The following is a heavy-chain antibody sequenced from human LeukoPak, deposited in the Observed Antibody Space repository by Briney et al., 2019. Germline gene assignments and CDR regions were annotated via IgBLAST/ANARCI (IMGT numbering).Heavy chain of an antibody. CDR2: ISAYNGNT. D-gene: IGHD3-22*01. Sequence: ASVKVSCKASGYTFTSYGISWVRQAPGQGLEWMGWISAYNGNTNYAQKLQGRVTMTTDTSTSTAYMELRSLRSDDTAVYYCARDPSPDSSGFRAEYFQHWGQGTLVTVSS. CDR1: GYTFTSYG. J-gene: IGHJ1*01. V-gene: IGHV1-18*04. CDR3: ARDPSPDSSGFRAEYFQH.